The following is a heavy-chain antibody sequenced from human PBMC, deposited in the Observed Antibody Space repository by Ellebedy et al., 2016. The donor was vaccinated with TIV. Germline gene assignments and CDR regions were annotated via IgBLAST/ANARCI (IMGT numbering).Heavy chain of an antibody. CDR2: INPNSGGT. CDR1: GYTFTGYY. V-gene: IGHV1-2*04. CDR3: ARELAVAGMGPYGMDV. D-gene: IGHD6-19*01. J-gene: IGHJ6*02. Sequence: ASVKVSCXASGYTFTGYYMHWVRQAPGQGLEWMGWINPNSGGTNYAQKFQGWVTMTRDTSISTAYMELSRLRSDDTAVYYCARELAVAGMGPYGMDVWGQGTTVTVSS.